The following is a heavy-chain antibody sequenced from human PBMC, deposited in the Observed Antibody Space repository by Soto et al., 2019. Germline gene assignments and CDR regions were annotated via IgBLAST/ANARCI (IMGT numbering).Heavy chain of an antibody. CDR1: GFTFSDYY. Sequence: GGSLRLSCAASGFTFSDYYMSWMRQAPGKGLEWVSYISSSSSYTNYADSVKGRFTISRDNAKNSLYLQMNSLRAEDTAVYYCARGKGSGYYYLFDYWGQGTLVTVSS. J-gene: IGHJ4*02. CDR2: ISSSSSYT. D-gene: IGHD3-22*01. CDR3: ARGKGSGYYYLFDY. V-gene: IGHV3-11*06.